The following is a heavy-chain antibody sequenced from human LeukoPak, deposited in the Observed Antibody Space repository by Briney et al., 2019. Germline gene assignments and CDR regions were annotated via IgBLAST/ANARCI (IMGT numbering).Heavy chain of an antibody. Sequence: ASVKVSCKASGYTFTGYYMHWVRQAPGQGLEWMGWINPNSGGTNYAQKFQGRVTITRNTSISTAYMELSSLRSEDTAVYYCARGPSIAALKGFDPWGQGTLVTVSS. J-gene: IGHJ5*02. V-gene: IGHV1-2*02. CDR3: ARGPSIAALKGFDP. D-gene: IGHD6-6*01. CDR1: GYTFTGYY. CDR2: INPNSGGT.